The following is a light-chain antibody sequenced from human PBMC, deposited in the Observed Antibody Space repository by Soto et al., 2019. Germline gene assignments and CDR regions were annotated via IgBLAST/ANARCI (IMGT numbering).Light chain of an antibody. CDR3: SSYTSTSLYV. CDR2: DVT. CDR1: SSDVGGYNY. Sequence: QSALTQPASVSGSPGQSITISCTGTSSDVGGYNYVSWYQHNIGKVPKLIIYDVTHRPSGVSDRFSASKSGNTASLTISGLQAEDEGDYYCSSYTSTSLYVFGTGTKVTVL. J-gene: IGLJ1*01. V-gene: IGLV2-14*03.